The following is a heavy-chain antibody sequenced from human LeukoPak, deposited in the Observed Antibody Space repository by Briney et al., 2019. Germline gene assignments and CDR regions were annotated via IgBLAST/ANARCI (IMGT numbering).Heavy chain of an antibody. CDR3: ARDRSGSPGNAFDI. CDR2: IIPILGIA. V-gene: IGHV1-69*04. Sequence: ASVKVSCKASGGTFSSYTISWVRQAPGQGLEWMGRIIPILGIANYAQKFQGRVTITADKSTSTAYMELSSLRSEDTAVYYCARDRSGSPGNAFDIWGQGTVVTVSS. CDR1: GGTFSSYT. D-gene: IGHD1-26*01. J-gene: IGHJ3*02.